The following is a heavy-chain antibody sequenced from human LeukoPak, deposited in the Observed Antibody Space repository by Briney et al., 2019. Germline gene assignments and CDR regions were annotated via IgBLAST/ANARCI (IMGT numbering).Heavy chain of an antibody. CDR1: GDSISSISYF. CDR3: ARDMEMATRFDP. D-gene: IGHD5-24*01. J-gene: IGHJ5*02. Sequence: SGPTLVNPSETLSLTCTVSGDSISSISYFWGWIRQPPGKGLEWIGSIYHSGGAYYNPSLQSRVIMSVDTSKNQFSLRLISVTAADTAVYYCARDMEMATRFDPWGQGTLVTVSS. V-gene: IGHV4-39*07. CDR2: IYHSGGA.